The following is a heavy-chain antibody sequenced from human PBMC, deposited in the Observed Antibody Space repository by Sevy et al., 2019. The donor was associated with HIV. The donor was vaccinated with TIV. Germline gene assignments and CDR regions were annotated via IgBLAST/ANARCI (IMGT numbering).Heavy chain of an antibody. CDR3: ATATYYHDSSGFFYYYYGMDV. J-gene: IGHJ6*02. Sequence: SETLSLTCTVSGGSISSSSYYWGWIRQPPGKGLEWIGSLFYSGGTYYNPSLKSRVSISVHTSKNQFSLKLSSVTAADTAVYYCATATYYHDSSGFFYYYYGMDVWGQGTTVTVSS. V-gene: IGHV4-39*01. D-gene: IGHD3-22*01. CDR2: LFYSGGT. CDR1: GGSISSSSYY.